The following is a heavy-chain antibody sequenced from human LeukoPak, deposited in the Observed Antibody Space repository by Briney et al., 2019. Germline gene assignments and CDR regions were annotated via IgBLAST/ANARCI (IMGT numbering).Heavy chain of an antibody. CDR3: ARGREWELLSSFDS. CDR2: ISYNEADS. J-gene: IGHJ4*02. D-gene: IGHD1-26*01. Sequence: GTSLRLSCTASGFTFRIHAIHWVRQAPGKWLEWVALISYNEADSYYADSVRGRFTISRDNSKDTVYLHMSSLRPEDTAVYYCARGREWELLSSFDSWGQGTQVAVSS. CDR1: GFTFRIHA. V-gene: IGHV3-30*03.